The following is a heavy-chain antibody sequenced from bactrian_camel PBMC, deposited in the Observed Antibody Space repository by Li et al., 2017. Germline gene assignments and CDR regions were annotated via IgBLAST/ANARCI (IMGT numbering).Heavy chain of an antibody. CDR2: IYTGGDDKYDPART. J-gene: IGHJ4*01. CDR1: ETIYSRDA. CDR3: TARDYVPAY. Sequence: VQLVESGGGSVHTGGSLKLSCVVSVSETIYSRDALGWFRQVPGKGREGVAGREGVAAIYTGGDDKYDPARTYYADSVKGRFTISRDNAKNTLYLQMNSLTPEDTAVYYCTARDYVPAYWGQGTQVTVS. V-gene: IGHV3S31*01. D-gene: IGHD4*01.